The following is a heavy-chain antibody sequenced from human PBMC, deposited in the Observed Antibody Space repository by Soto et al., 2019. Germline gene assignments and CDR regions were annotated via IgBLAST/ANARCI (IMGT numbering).Heavy chain of an antibody. V-gene: IGHV3-23*01. Sequence: EVQLLESGGGLVQPGGSLRLSCAASGFTFTSYAMSWVRQAPGKGLEWVSVISGSGSSTYYADSVKGRFTISRDSSKNTLYLQMNSLRAEDTAIYYCAKGIGVPTISASDYWGQGTLVTVSS. CDR2: ISGSGSST. CDR1: GFTFTSYA. J-gene: IGHJ4*02. CDR3: AKGIGVPTISASDY. D-gene: IGHD5-12*01.